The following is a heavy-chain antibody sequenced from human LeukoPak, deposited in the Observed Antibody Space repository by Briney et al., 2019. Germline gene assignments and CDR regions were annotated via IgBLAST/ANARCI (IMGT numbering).Heavy chain of an antibody. V-gene: IGHV4-34*01. D-gene: IGHD2-15*01. J-gene: IGHJ4*02. CDR1: GGSFSGYY. CDR2: INHSGST. Sequence: SETLSLTXAVYGGSFSGYYWSWIRQPPGKGLEWIGEINHSGSTNYNPSLKSRVTISVDTSKNQFSLKLSSVTAADTAVYYCARGRYCSGGSCYDFDYWGQGTLVTVSS. CDR3: ARGRYCSGGSCYDFDY.